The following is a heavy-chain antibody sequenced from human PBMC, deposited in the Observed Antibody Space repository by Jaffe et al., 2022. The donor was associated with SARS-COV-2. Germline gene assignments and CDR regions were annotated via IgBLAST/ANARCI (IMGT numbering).Heavy chain of an antibody. CDR1: GYTFTGFH. J-gene: IGHJ5*02. CDR3: SRRFSHSYGLGENWFDP. Sequence: QVQLVQSGAEVKKPGASVKVSCQASGYTFTGFHIHWVRQAPGQGLEWMGRINPHTGGTSYAQQFQGRVTLTSDTSINTVYMEVSSLTFDDTAVYYCSRRFSHSYGLGENWFDPWGQGTLVTVSP. CDR2: INPHTGGT. D-gene: IGHD3-16*01. V-gene: IGHV1-2*06.